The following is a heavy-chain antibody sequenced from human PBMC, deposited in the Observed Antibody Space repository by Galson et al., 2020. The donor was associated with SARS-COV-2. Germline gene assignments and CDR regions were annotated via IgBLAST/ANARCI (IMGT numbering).Heavy chain of an antibody. J-gene: IGHJ6*02. CDR3: ARERSEGIAAAGNYYYHYYGMDV. V-gene: IGHV3-20*04. D-gene: IGHD6-13*01. CDR1: GFTFDDYG. Sequence: GGSLRLSCAASGFTFDDYGMSWVRQAPGKGLEWVSGINWNGGGTAYADSVKGRFTISRDNAKNSLYLQMNSLRAEDTALYYCARERSEGIAAAGNYYYHYYGMDVWGQGTTVTVSS. CDR2: INWNGGGT.